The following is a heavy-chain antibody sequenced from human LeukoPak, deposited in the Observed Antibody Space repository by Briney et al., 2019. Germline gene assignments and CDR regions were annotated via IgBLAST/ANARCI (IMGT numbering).Heavy chain of an antibody. Sequence: PSETLSLTCAVYGGSFSGYYWSWIRQPPGKGLEWIGEINHSGSTNYNPSLKSRVTISVDTSKNQFSLKLSSVTAADTAVYYCARGSPYSSGWYSPQVFNWFDPWGQGTLVTVSS. CDR2: INHSGST. V-gene: IGHV4-34*01. J-gene: IGHJ5*02. D-gene: IGHD6-19*01. CDR3: ARGSPYSSGWYSPQVFNWFDP. CDR1: GGSFSGYY.